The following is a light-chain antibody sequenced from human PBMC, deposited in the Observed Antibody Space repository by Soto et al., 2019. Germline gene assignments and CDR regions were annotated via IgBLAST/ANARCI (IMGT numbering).Light chain of an antibody. Sequence: IVMTQSPATLSVSPGERATLSCRARQKIYSNFAWYQQRPGQAPRLLIYRASTRAPGIPARFSGSGSGTEFTLNISSLQSEDFTVYSCLQYHNFWAFVQGTKVEIK. CDR1: QKIYSN. CDR3: LQYHNFWA. V-gene: IGKV3-15*01. CDR2: RAS. J-gene: IGKJ1*01.